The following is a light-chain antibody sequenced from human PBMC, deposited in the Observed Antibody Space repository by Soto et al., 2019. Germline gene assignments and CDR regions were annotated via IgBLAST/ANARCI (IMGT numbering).Light chain of an antibody. V-gene: IGLV1-44*01. J-gene: IGLJ1*01. CDR1: TSSIGSNS. Sequence: QLVLTQPPSASGTPGQRVTISCSGGTSSIGSNSVNWYQQLPRTAPKVLIYTNNQRPSGVPDRFSGSKSGTSASLAISGLQSEDEADYYCAAWDGSLNVYVFGTGTKLTVL. CDR2: TNN. CDR3: AAWDGSLNVYV.